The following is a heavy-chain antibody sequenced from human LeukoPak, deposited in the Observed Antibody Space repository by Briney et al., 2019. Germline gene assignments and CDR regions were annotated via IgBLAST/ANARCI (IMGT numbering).Heavy chain of an antibody. CDR3: ARHQSGQWLLPHYFDY. CDR1: GDSMSGYY. CDR2: IYYSGST. Sequence: SETLSLTCSVSGDSMSGYYWSWIRQPPGKGLEWIGSIYYSGSTYYNPSLKSRVTISVDTSKNQFSLKLSSVTAADTAVYYCARHQSGQWLLPHYFDYWGQGTLVTVSS. J-gene: IGHJ4*02. V-gene: IGHV4-59*05. D-gene: IGHD6-19*01.